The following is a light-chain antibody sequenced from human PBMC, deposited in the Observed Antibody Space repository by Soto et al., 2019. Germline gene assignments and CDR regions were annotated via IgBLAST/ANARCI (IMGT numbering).Light chain of an antibody. Sequence: VLTLSPGTLSLSPGERCTVSCRASQSVSSNLAWYQQKPGQAPRLLIYGASTRATGIPARFSGSGSGTEFTLTISSLQSEDFAVYYCQQYNNWPRTFGQGTKVDIK. CDR3: QQYNNWPRT. V-gene: IGKV3-15*01. J-gene: IGKJ1*01. CDR1: QSVSSN. CDR2: GAS.